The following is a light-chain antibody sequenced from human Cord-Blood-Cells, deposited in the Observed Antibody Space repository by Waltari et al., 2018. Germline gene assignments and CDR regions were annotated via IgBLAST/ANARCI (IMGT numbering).Light chain of an antibody. V-gene: IGKV4-1*01. J-gene: IGKJ5*01. CDR3: QQYYSTPIT. CDR2: WAS. CDR1: QSVLYSSNNKNY. Sequence: DIVMTQSPDSLAVSLGERATINCKSSQSVLYSSNNKNYLAWYQQKPGQPPKLLIYWASTLESVVPDRFSCSGSWTDFTLTISSLQAEDVAVYYCQQYYSTPITFGQGTRLEIK.